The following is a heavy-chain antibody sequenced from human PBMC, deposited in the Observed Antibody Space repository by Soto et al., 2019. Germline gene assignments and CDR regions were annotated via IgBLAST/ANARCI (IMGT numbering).Heavy chain of an antibody. CDR2: TYYRSKWYN. CDR1: GDSVSSNSAA. Sequence: SQTLSLTCAISGDSVSSNSAAWNWIRPSPSRGLEWLGRTYYRSKWYNDYAVSVKSRVTINVDTSKNQLSLHVSSVTPEDTAVYYCARGSYSDILAGSFDYWGQGTLVTVSS. V-gene: IGHV6-1*01. J-gene: IGHJ4*02. CDR3: ARGSYSDILAGSFDY. D-gene: IGHD3-9*01.